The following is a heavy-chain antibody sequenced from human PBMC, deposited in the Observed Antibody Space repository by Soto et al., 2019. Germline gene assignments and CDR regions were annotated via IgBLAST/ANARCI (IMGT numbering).Heavy chain of an antibody. V-gene: IGHV1-18*01. CDR1: GYTFSDRG. CDR3: AINYDSRGYEDLDY. Sequence: QIHLVQSGPEVKEPGASVKVSYKASGYTFSDRGITLARQAPGQGLEWMGWVSTYSDITNYAQKFQGRVSLTTDTSTITAYMELRSLRSDDSAVYYCAINYDSRGYEDLDYWGQGSLVTVSS. D-gene: IGHD3-22*01. J-gene: IGHJ4*02. CDR2: VSTYSDIT.